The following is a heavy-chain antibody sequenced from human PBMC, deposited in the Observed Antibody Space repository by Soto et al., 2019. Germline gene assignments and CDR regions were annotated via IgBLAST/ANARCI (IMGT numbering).Heavy chain of an antibody. V-gene: IGHV1-69*01. J-gene: IGHJ4*02. CDR1: GGTFSSYA. Sequence: ASVKVSCKASGGTFSSYAISWVRQAPGQGLEWMGGIIPIFGTANYAQKFQGRVTITADESTSTAYMELSSLRSEDTAVYYCAREQIVVGRAYFDYWGQGTLVTVSS. CDR3: AREQIVVGRAYFDY. CDR2: IIPIFGTA. D-gene: IGHD3-22*01.